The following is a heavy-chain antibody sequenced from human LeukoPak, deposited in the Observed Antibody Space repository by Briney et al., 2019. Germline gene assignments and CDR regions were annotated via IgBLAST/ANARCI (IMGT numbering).Heavy chain of an antibody. V-gene: IGHV3-48*03. J-gene: IGHJ4*02. Sequence: GGSLRLSCAASGFTFSSYEMNWVRQAPGKGLEWVSYISSSGSTIYYADSVKGRFTISRDNAKNSLYLQMNSLRAEDTAVYYCAREHTFGGVPLYYFDYWGQGTLVTVSS. CDR3: AREHTFGGVPLYYFDY. CDR1: GFTFSSYE. CDR2: ISSSGSTI. D-gene: IGHD3-16*01.